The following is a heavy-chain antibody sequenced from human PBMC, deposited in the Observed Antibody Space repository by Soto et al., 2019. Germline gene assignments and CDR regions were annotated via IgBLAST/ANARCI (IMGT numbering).Heavy chain of an antibody. J-gene: IGHJ4*02. CDR1: GLTFRNFV. Sequence: VGSMRLSCAVSGLTFRNFVISWVRKAPGKGLEWVSAIRATGGQTFYADSVKGRFTISRDNSKNMLYLQINSLRDEDTALYFCAQDRRRGVVSPSNDYWGQGTLVTVSS. CDR2: IRATGGQT. CDR3: AQDRRRGVVSPSNDY. V-gene: IGHV3-23*01. D-gene: IGHD2-21*01.